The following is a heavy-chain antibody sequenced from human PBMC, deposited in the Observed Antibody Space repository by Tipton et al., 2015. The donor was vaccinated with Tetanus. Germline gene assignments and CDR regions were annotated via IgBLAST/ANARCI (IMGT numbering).Heavy chain of an antibody. D-gene: IGHD2-21*02. CDR2: IWYDGSNK. V-gene: IGHV3-33*01. J-gene: IGHJ4*02. CDR3: ARGVTTTLRKDYYFDY. CDR1: GFTFSSYG. Sequence: SLRLSCAASGFTFSSYGMHWVRQAPGKGLEWVAVIWYDGSNKYYADSVKGRFTISRDNSKNTLYLQMNSLRAEDTAEFYCARGVTTTLRKDYYFDYWGQGPLVTVSS.